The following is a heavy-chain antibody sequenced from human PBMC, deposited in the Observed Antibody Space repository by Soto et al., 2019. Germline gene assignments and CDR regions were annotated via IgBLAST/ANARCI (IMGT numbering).Heavy chain of an antibody. CDR3: AKVPVGATGRFDY. V-gene: IGHV3-23*01. CDR1: GFTFSSYA. J-gene: IGHJ4*02. Sequence: GGSLRLSCAGSGFTFSSYAMSWVRQAPGKGLAWVSAISGSGGSTYYADSVKGRFTISRDNSKNTLYLQMNSLRAEDTALYYCAKVPVGATGRFDYWGQGTLVTVSS. CDR2: ISGSGGST. D-gene: IGHD1-26*01.